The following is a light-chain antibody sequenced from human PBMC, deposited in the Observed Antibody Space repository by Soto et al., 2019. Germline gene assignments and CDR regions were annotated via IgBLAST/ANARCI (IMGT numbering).Light chain of an antibody. CDR2: KAS. CDR1: QSISSW. V-gene: IGKV1-5*03. CDR3: QQYNSYSWT. J-gene: IGKJ1*01. Sequence: DIQMTQSPSTLSASVGDRVTITCRASQSISSWLAWYQQKPGKAPKLLIYKASSLESGVPSRVSGSGTGTEFTLTIRSLQPDDFATYYCQQYNSYSWTFGQGTKVDIK.